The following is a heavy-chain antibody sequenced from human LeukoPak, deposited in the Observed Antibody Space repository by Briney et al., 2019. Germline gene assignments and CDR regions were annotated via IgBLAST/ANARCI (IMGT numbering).Heavy chain of an antibody. J-gene: IGHJ4*02. CDR3: ARDINWVGGY. CDR1: GFTFSSYV. D-gene: IGHD7-27*01. Sequence: GGSLRLSCAASGFTFSSYVMNWVRQAPGKGLEWVSYISSSDNTIYYADSVKGRFTISRDNAKNSLYLQMNSLRAEDTAVYYCARDINWVGGYWGQGTLVTVSS. V-gene: IGHV3-48*03. CDR2: ISSSDNTI.